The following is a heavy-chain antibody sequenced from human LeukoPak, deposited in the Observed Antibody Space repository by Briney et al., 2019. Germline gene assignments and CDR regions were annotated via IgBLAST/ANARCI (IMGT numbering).Heavy chain of an antibody. CDR1: GYTLTELS. CDR3: ATLGAAGTPLTYYYYMDV. Sequence: ASVKVSCKVSGYTLTELSMHWVRQAPGEGLEWMGGFDPEDGETIYAQKFQGRVTMTEDTSTDTAYMELSSLRSEDTAVYYCATLGAAGTPLTYYYYMDVWGKGTTVTVSS. J-gene: IGHJ6*03. D-gene: IGHD6-13*01. V-gene: IGHV1-24*01. CDR2: FDPEDGET.